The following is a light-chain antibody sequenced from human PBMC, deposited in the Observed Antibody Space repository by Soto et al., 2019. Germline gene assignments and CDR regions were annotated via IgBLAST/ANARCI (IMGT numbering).Light chain of an antibody. CDR3: CSHSSSSTWM. Sequence: QSVLTQTASVSGSPGQSITMSCTGTSSDVGGYNFVSWYQQHPGKAPKLIVHEVANRLSGVSGRFSGSKSGNTAFLTISGLQDEDEAVYYCCSHSSSSTWMFGGGTKLTVL. J-gene: IGLJ3*02. CDR1: SSDVGGYNF. CDR2: EVA. V-gene: IGLV2-14*03.